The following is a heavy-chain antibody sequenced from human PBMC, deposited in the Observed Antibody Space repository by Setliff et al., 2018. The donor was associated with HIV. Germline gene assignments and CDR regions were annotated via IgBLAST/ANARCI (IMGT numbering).Heavy chain of an antibody. CDR1: GGSISSSSNY. V-gene: IGHV4-39*07. J-gene: IGHJ3*02. CDR2: IYYSGYT. Sequence: NPSETLSLTCTVSGGSISSSSNYWAWIRQPPGKGLEWIGSIYYSGYTYYNPSLESRVTMSVDQSKKQFSLKLDSVTAADTAFYFCARLRVMVFGMMLTDDAFDIWGQGTMVTVSS. D-gene: IGHD3-3*01. CDR3: ARLRVMVFGMMLTDDAFDI.